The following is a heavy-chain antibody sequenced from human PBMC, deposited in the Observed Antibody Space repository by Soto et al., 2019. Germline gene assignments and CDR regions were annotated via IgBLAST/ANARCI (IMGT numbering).Heavy chain of an antibody. Sequence: GGSLRLSCAASGFTFSSYGMHWVRQAPGKGLEWVAVISYDGSSKSYADSVKGRFTISRDNSKNTLYLQMNSLRAEDTAVYYCAKIGIPDYYDSSGYAYWGQGTLVTVSS. D-gene: IGHD3-22*01. J-gene: IGHJ4*02. CDR3: AKIGIPDYYDSSGYAY. CDR2: ISYDGSSK. CDR1: GFTFSSYG. V-gene: IGHV3-30*18.